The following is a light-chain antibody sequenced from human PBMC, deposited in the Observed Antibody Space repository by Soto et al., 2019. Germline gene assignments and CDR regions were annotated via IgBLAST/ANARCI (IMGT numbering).Light chain of an antibody. CDR3: QQYQNWPLT. V-gene: IGKV3-15*01. Sequence: VMTQFPATLTGSNRGLAXLSRRASQSVSSNFAWYQQKPGQAPRLLIYGASTRATGVPARFSGSGSGTEFTLSISSLQSEDVAVYYCQQYQNWPLTFGGGTRLENK. CDR1: QSVSSN. CDR2: GAS. J-gene: IGKJ5*01.